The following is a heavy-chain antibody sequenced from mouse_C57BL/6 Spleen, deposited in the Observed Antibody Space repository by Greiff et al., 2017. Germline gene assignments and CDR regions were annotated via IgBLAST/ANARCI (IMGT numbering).Heavy chain of an antibody. J-gene: IGHJ2*01. CDR3: AKGYDGFDY. CDR1: GYTFTSYW. V-gene: IGHV1-61*01. Sequence: QVQLQQPGAELVRPGSSVKLSCKASGYTFTSYWLDWVKQRPGQGLEWIGNIYPSDSETHYNQKFKDKATLTVDKSSSTAYLQLSSLTSEDSAVYYCAKGYDGFDYWGQGTTLTVSS. CDR2: IYPSDSET. D-gene: IGHD2-3*01.